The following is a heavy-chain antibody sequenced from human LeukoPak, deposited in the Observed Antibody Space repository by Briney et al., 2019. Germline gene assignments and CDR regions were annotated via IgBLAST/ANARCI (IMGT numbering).Heavy chain of an antibody. J-gene: IGHJ6*03. V-gene: IGHV3-30*02. CDR1: GFTFSSYG. CDR3: AKVGYDSSGYYPLYYYYYYMDV. Sequence: PGGSLRLSCSASGFTFSSYGMHWVRQAPGKGLEWVAFIRYDGSNKYYADSVKGRFTVSRDNSKNTLYLQMNSLRAEDTAVYYCAKVGYDSSGYYPLYYYYYYMDVWGKGTTVTVSS. D-gene: IGHD3-22*01. CDR2: IRYDGSNK.